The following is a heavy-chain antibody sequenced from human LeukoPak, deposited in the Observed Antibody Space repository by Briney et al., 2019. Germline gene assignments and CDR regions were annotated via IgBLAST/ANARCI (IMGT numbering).Heavy chain of an antibody. Sequence: GASVKVSCKASGYIFTSYGISWVRQAPGQGLEWMGWISAYNGNTNSAQRFRGRLTMTTDPSTNTAYMELRSLRSDDTAVYYCVKDRKIPRPTLYGMDVWGQGTTVTVSS. CDR2: ISAYNGNT. CDR1: GYIFTSYG. D-gene: IGHD2-2*02. J-gene: IGHJ6*02. CDR3: VKDRKIPRPTLYGMDV. V-gene: IGHV1-18*01.